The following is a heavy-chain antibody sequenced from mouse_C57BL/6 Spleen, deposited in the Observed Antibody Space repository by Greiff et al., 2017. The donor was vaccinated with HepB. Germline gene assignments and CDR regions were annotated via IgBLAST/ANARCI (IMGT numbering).Heavy chain of an antibody. J-gene: IGHJ1*03. CDR3: ARSRLRRYFDV. V-gene: IGHV1-4*01. CDR2: INPCSGYT. Sequence: QVQLQQSGAELSRPGASVKMSCKASGYTFTSYTMHWVKQRPGQGLEWIGYINPCSGYTKYNQKFKDKATLTADKSSSTAYMQLSSLTSEDSAVYYCARSRLRRYFDVWGTGTTVTVSS. CDR1: GYTFTSYT. D-gene: IGHD2-4*01.